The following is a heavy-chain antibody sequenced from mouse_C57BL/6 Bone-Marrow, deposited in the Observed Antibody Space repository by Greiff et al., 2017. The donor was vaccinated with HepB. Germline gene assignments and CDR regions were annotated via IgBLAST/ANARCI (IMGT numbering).Heavy chain of an antibody. D-gene: IGHD1-2*01. CDR3: ARRLRESYFDY. J-gene: IGHJ2*01. Sequence: VQLQQSGPVLVKPGASVKMSCKASGYTFTDYYMNWVKQSHGKSLEWIGVINPYNGGTSYNQKFKGKATLTVDKSSSTAYMELNSLTSEDSAVYYCARRLRESYFDYWGQGTTLTVSS. CDR1: GYTFTDYY. V-gene: IGHV1-19*01. CDR2: INPYNGGT.